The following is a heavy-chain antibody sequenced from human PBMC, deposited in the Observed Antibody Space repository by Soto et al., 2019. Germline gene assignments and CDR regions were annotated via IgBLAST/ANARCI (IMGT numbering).Heavy chain of an antibody. CDR3: ARSYSSGWEFDY. D-gene: IGHD6-19*01. CDR1: GFTFSNYY. V-gene: IGHV3-11*01. CDR2: ISSTGRTI. Sequence: LRLSCGASGFTFSNYYMSWIRQAPGKGLEWVSYISSTGRTIYYADSVKGRFTVSRDNAQNSLSLKLNSLRVEDTDVYYCARSYSSGWEFDYWGQGTQVTVSS. J-gene: IGHJ4*02.